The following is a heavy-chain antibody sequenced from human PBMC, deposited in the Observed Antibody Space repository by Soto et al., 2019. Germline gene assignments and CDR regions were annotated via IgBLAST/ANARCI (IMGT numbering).Heavy chain of an antibody. J-gene: IGHJ6*02. V-gene: IGHV3-23*01. CDR3: AKSLTTVTQYYYYYGKDV. Sequence: GGSLRLSCAASGFTFSSYAMSWVRQAPGKGLEWVSAISGSGGSTYYADSVKGRFTISRDNSKNTLYLQMNSLRAEDTAVYYCAKSLTTVTQYYYYYGKDVWGQGTTVTVSS. CDR1: GFTFSSYA. CDR2: ISGSGGST. D-gene: IGHD4-4*01.